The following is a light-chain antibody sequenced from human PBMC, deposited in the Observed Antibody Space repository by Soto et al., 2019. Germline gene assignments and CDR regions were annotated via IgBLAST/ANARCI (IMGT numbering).Light chain of an antibody. V-gene: IGLV2-14*03. CDR2: DVS. CDR3: SSYTISNTRQIV. CDR1: SSDVGGYNY. J-gene: IGLJ1*01. Sequence: QSVLTQLASVSGSPGQSITISCTGTSSDVGGYNYVSWYQHHPGKAPKLMIYDVSNRPSGVSNRFSGSKSGNTASLTISGLQPEEEADYYCSSYTISNTRQIVFGTGTKVTVL.